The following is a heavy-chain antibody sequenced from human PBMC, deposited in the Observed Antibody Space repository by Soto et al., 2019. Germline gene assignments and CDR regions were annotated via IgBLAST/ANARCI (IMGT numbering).Heavy chain of an antibody. CDR3: ARDKFSGGYYYFDY. D-gene: IGHD3-22*01. Sequence: QVQLVESGGGVVQPGRSLRLSCAASGFTFSNYAMHWVRQAPGKGLEWVAVISYDGNNKYHADSVKGRFTISRDNSRNTLYLQMNTLRAEDTAVYYCARDKFSGGYYYFDYWGQGTLVTVSS. CDR1: GFTFSNYA. V-gene: IGHV3-30-3*01. CDR2: ISYDGNNK. J-gene: IGHJ4*02.